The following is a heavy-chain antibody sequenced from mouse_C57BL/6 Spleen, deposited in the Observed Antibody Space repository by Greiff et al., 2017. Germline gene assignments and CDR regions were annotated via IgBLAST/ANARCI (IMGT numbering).Heavy chain of an antibody. CDR3: ERSGGLLLYAMDC. CDR2: IYPGIGNT. Sequence: VQLQQSGAELVRPGASVKLSCKASGYTFTDYYINWVKQRPGQGLEWIVRIYPGIGNTYYNEKFKGKATLTAAKSSSTAYMQLSSLTSEDSAVYFCERSGGLLLYAMDCWGQGTSVTVSS. V-gene: IGHV1-76*01. CDR1: GYTFTDYY. D-gene: IGHD2-3*01. J-gene: IGHJ4*01.